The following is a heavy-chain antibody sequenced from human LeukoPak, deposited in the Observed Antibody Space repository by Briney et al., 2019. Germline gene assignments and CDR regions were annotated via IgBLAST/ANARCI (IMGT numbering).Heavy chain of an antibody. CDR2: IHYSGST. V-gene: IGHV4-59*01. D-gene: IGHD3-10*01. J-gene: IGHJ6*03. CDR1: GGSISTYY. CDR3: ARTTMVRGTYYMDV. Sequence: SETLSLTCTVSGGSISTYYWSWIRQPPGKGLQWIGCIHYSGSTNYNPSLKSRVTISVDTSKNQFSLKLSSVTAADTAVYYCARTTMVRGTYYMDVWGKGTTVTISS.